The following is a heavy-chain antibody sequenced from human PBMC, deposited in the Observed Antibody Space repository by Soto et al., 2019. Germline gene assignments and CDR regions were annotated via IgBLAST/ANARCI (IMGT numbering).Heavy chain of an antibody. Sequence: QLQLQESGPGLVKPSETLSLTCTVSGGSISSSSYYWGWIRQPPGKGLEWIGSIYYSGTTYYNPSLKSRVTISLDTSKNQFSLKLSSVTAADTALYYCARHGRQWLAYFDHWGQGTLVTVSS. V-gene: IGHV4-39*01. CDR2: IYYSGTT. CDR1: GGSISSSSYY. CDR3: ARHGRQWLAYFDH. D-gene: IGHD6-19*01. J-gene: IGHJ4*02.